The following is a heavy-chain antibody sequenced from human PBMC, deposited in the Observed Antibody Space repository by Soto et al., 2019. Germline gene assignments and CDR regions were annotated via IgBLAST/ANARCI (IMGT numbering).Heavy chain of an antibody. CDR2: INPSGGST. V-gene: IGHV1-46*01. CDR1: GYTFTSYY. J-gene: IGHJ3*02. Sequence: QVQLVQSGAEVKKPGASVKVSCKASGYTFTSYYMHWVRQAPGQGLEWMGIINPSGGSTSYAQKFQGRVTMTRDTSMSTVYMELSSLRSEDTAVYYCAREVSNYYDSSGYGAFDIWGQGTMVTVSS. D-gene: IGHD3-22*01. CDR3: AREVSNYYDSSGYGAFDI.